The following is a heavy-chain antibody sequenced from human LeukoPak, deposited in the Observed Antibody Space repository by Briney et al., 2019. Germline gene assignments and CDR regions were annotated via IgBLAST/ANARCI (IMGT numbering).Heavy chain of an antibody. D-gene: IGHD2-15*01. J-gene: IGHJ4*02. CDR2: INHSGST. CDR3: ARVPRSGGPLVNDY. CDR1: GGSFSGYY. V-gene: IGHV4-34*01. Sequence: KPSETLSLTCAVYGGSFSGYYWSWIRQPPGKGLEWIGEINHSGSTNYNPSLKSRVTISVDTSKNQFPLKLSSVTAADTAVYYCARVPRSGGPLVNDYWGQGTLVTVSP.